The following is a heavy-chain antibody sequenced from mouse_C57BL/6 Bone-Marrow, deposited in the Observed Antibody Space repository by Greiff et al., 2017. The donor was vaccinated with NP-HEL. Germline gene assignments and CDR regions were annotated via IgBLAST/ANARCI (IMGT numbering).Heavy chain of an antibody. CDR2: ISSGGSYT. D-gene: IGHD1-1*01. CDR1: GFTFSSYG. V-gene: IGHV5-6*01. J-gene: IGHJ3*01. Sequence: EVHLVESGGDLVKPGGSLKLSCAASGFTFSSYGMSWVRQTPDKRLEWVATISSGGSYTYYPDSVKGRFTISRDNAKNTLYLQMSSLKSEDTAMYYCARLNYGSSCPWFAYWGQGTLVTVSA. CDR3: ARLNYGSSCPWFAY.